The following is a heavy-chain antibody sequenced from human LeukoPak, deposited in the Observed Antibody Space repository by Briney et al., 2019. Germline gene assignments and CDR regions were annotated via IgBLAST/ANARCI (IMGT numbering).Heavy chain of an antibody. CDR1: GASISGGTYY. V-gene: IGHV4-39*01. CDR2: IYYTGST. J-gene: IGHJ4*02. CDR3: ARRGGSGRAFDY. D-gene: IGHD1-26*01. Sequence: SETLSLTCSVSGASISGGTYYWGWIRQPPGKGLEWIGSIYYTGSTYDNPSLKSRVTISVDTSKNQYSLKLSSVTAADTAVYYCARRGGSGRAFDYWGQGTLVTVSS.